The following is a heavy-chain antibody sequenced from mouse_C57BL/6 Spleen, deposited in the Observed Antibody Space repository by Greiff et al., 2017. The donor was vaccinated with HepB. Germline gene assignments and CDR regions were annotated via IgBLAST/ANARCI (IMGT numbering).Heavy chain of an antibody. CDR1: GYTFTSYW. CDR3: ARGYDYGSSFYAMDY. V-gene: IGHV1-69*01. Sequence: QVQLQQPGAELVMPGASVKLSCKASGYTFTSYWMHWVKQRPGQGLEWIGEIDPSDSYTNYNQKFKGKSTLTVDKSSSTAYMQLSSLTSEDSAVYYCARGYDYGSSFYAMDYWGQGTSVTVAS. D-gene: IGHD1-1*01. CDR2: IDPSDSYT. J-gene: IGHJ4*01.